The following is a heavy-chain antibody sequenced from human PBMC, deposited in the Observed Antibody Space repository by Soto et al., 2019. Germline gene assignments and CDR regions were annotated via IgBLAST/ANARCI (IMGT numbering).Heavy chain of an antibody. Sequence: SLRLSCAASGFSFSSYGMEWVRLAPGKGLEWVAATTYDGGTKHYVDSVKGRFTISRDNSKNTLYLQMNSLRVEDTATYYCAGALENPYFYYGLNVWGQGTTVTVSS. CDR1: GFSFSSYG. CDR3: AGALENPYFYYGLNV. J-gene: IGHJ6*02. CDR2: TTYDGGTK. V-gene: IGHV3-30*03. D-gene: IGHD1-1*01.